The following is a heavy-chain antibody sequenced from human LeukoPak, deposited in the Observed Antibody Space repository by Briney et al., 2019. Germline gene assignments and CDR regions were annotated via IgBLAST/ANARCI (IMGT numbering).Heavy chain of an antibody. Sequence: SETLSLTCAVSGGSISSSNWWSWVRQPPGKGLEWIGEIYHSGSTNYNPSLKSRVTISVDKSKNQFSLKLSSVTAADTAVYYCARTLNRRLVPYCSGGSCYPFDYWGQGTLVTVSS. J-gene: IGHJ4*02. CDR2: IYHSGST. CDR1: GGSISSSNW. D-gene: IGHD2-15*01. CDR3: ARTLNRRLVPYCSGGSCYPFDY. V-gene: IGHV4-4*02.